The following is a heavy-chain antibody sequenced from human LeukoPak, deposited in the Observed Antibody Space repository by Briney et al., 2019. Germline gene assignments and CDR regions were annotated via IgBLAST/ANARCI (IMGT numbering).Heavy chain of an antibody. CDR2: ISGSGGST. V-gene: IGHV3-23*01. CDR1: GFSFSSYA. J-gene: IGHJ4*02. D-gene: IGHD3-22*01. Sequence: GGSLRLSCAASGFSFSSYAMSWVRQAPGKGLEWVAAISGSGGSTYYADSVKGRFTISRDNSKNTLYLQMNSLRAKDTAVYYCAKARYYYDSSGPTDYWGQGTLVTVSS. CDR3: AKARYYYDSSGPTDY.